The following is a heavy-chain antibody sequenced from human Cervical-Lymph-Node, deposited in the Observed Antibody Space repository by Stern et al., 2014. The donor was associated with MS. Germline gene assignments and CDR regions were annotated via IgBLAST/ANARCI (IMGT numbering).Heavy chain of an antibody. CDR2: ISASNGNP. CDR3: AREGAVAGDFDH. CDR1: RYTFDDYG. J-gene: IGHJ4*02. D-gene: IGHD6-19*01. V-gene: IGHV1-18*01. Sequence: VQLVESGAEVKKPGTSVKVSCKASRYTFDDYGFHWVRQAPGQGLEWPGWISASNGNPNYLKSLQGRITLTTDTSTRTAYMELRRLTSEDTAIYFCAREGAVAGDFDHWGQGTLVTVSS.